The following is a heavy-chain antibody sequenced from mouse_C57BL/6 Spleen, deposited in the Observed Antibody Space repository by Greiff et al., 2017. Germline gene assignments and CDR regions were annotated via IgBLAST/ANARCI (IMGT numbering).Heavy chain of an antibody. CDR2: ISYDGSN. Sequence: VQLKESGPGLVKPSQSLSLTCSVTGYSITSGYYWNWIRQFPGNKLEWMGYISYDGSNNYNPSLKNRISITRDTSKNQFFLKLNSVTTEDTATYYCARIYYDYGGAWFAYWGQGTLVTVSA. CDR3: ARIYYDYGGAWFAY. CDR1: GYSITSGYY. V-gene: IGHV3-6*01. D-gene: IGHD2-4*01. J-gene: IGHJ3*01.